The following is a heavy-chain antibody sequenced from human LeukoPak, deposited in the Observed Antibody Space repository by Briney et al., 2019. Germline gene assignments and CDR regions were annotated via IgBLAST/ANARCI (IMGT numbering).Heavy chain of an antibody. CDR2: ISDYNGNT. Sequence: ASVKVSCKASGYTFTSYGISWVRQAPGQGLEWMGWISDYNGNTNYAQKLQGRVTMTTDTSTRTAYMELRSLRSDDTAVYYCASGDDSSGYFGLAPWGQGTLVTVSS. CDR3: ASGDDSSGYFGLAP. V-gene: IGHV1-18*01. CDR1: GYTFTSYG. D-gene: IGHD3-22*01. J-gene: IGHJ5*02.